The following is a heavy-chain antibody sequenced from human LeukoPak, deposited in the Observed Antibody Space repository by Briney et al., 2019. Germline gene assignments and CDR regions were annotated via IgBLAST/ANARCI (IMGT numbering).Heavy chain of an antibody. CDR2: INPSGGST. CDR1: GYTFTSYY. CDR3: ASRIKNYYDSSGPEYYFDY. V-gene: IGHV1-46*01. J-gene: IGHJ4*02. Sequence: GVSVKVSCKASGYTFTSYYMHWVRQAPGQGLEWMGIINPSGGSTSYAQKFQGRVTMTRDTSTSTVYMELSSLRSEDTAVYHCASRIKNYYDSSGPEYYFDYWGQGTLVTVSS. D-gene: IGHD3-22*01.